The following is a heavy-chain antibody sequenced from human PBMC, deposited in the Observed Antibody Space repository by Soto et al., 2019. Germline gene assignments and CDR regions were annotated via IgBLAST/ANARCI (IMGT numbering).Heavy chain of an antibody. CDR1: GFTFSSYA. Sequence: EVQLLESGGGLVQPGGSLRLSCAASGFTFSSYAMSWVRQAPGKGLEWVSAISGSGGSTYYADSVKGRFTISRDNSKNTLYLQMNSMRAEDTAVYYCAKDQGGTDAFDIWGQGTMVTVSS. D-gene: IGHD3-16*01. J-gene: IGHJ3*02. CDR2: ISGSGGST. V-gene: IGHV3-23*01. CDR3: AKDQGGTDAFDI.